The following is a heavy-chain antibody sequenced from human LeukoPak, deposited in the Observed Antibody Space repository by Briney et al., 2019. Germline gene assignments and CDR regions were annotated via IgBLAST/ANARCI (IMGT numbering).Heavy chain of an antibody. CDR1: GFTFSSYG. V-gene: IGHV3-30*02. CDR3: ARVSQSDFEWLSSLDS. D-gene: IGHD3-9*01. J-gene: IGHJ4*02. CDR2: IRYDGSNK. Sequence: GGSLRLSCAASGFTFSSYGMHWVRQAPGKGLEWVAFIRYDGSNKYYADSVKGRFTISRDNSKNTLYLQMNSLRAEDTAVYYCARVSQSDFEWLSSLDSWGQGTLVTVSS.